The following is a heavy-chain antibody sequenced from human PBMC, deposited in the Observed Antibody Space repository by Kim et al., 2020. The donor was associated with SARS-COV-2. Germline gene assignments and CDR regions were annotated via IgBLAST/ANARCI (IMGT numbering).Heavy chain of an antibody. CDR2: WYN. CDR3: ARQTAALDC. J-gene: IGHJ4*02. D-gene: IGHD2-2*01. V-gene: IGHV6-1*01. Sequence: WYNNYALTVKRRISTNPDTSKNHFSLQLNSVTPEDTAVYYCARQTAALDCWGQGTLVTVSS.